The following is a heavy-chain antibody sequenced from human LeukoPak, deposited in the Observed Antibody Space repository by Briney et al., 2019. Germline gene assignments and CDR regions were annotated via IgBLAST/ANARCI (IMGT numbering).Heavy chain of an antibody. CDR1: GGSISSSSYY. Sequence: SETLSLTCTVSGGSISSSSYYWGWIRQPPGKGLEWIGCIYYSGSTYYNPSLKSRVTISVDTSKNHFALKLSSVTAADTAVYYCARREVVAVNNWFDPWGQGTLVTVSS. D-gene: IGHD2-15*01. V-gene: IGHV4-39*02. CDR3: ARREVVAVNNWFDP. CDR2: IYYSGST. J-gene: IGHJ5*02.